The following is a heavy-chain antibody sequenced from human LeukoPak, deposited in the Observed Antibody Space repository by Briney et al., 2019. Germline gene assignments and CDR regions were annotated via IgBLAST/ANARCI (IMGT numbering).Heavy chain of an antibody. CDR1: GYSLTDLS. J-gene: IGHJ4*02. CDR2: FDPEHREA. CDR3: AAGGIYSLLDY. Sequence: ASVKVSCKVSGYSLTDLSMHWVRQAPGNELEWMGGFDPEHREAIYAQKFQGRVSMTEDTSTDTAYMELSSLRSEDTAVYYCAAGGIYSLLDYWGQGTLVTVSS. V-gene: IGHV1-24*01. D-gene: IGHD1-26*01.